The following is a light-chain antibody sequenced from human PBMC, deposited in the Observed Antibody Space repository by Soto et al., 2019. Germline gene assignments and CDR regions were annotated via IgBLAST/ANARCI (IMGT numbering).Light chain of an antibody. CDR2: WAS. V-gene: IGKV4-1*01. CDR3: LQYYSTGT. Sequence: DIVMTQSPDSLAVSLGERATIDCKSSQSVLYSSNNKNYLAWYQHKPGQPPKLLIYWASTRESGVPDRFSGSGSGTDFTLTISSLQAEDVAVYYCLQYYSTGTFGQGTKVGIK. J-gene: IGKJ1*01. CDR1: QSVLYSSNNKNY.